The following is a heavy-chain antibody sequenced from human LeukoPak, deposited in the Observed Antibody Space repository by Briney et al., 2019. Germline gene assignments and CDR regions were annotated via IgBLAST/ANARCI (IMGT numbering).Heavy chain of an antibody. CDR1: GYTLTELS. D-gene: IGHD3-10*01. CDR3: ATGGAGSSGSYYKSAFDI. CDR2: FDPEDGET. V-gene: IGHV1-24*01. Sequence: ASVKVSCKVSGYTLTELSMHWVRQAPGKGLEWMGGFDPEDGETIYAQKFQGRVTMTEDTSTDTAYMELSSLRSEDTAVYYCATGGAGSSGSYYKSAFDIWGQGTMVTVSS. J-gene: IGHJ3*02.